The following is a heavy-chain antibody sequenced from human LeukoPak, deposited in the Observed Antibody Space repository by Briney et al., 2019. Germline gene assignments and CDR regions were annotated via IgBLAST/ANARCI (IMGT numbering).Heavy chain of an antibody. V-gene: IGHV4-61*02. CDR3: ARPMGYYYHHYIDV. CDR2: IYTTGST. CDR1: GGSISSGSYY. D-gene: IGHD3-10*01. Sequence: SETLSLTCTVSGGSISSGSYYWSWIRQPAGKGLEWIGRIYTTGSTNYNPSLKSRVTISVDTSKNQFSLKVMSVTAADTALYYCARPMGYYYHHYIDVWGKGTMVTVSS. J-gene: IGHJ6*03.